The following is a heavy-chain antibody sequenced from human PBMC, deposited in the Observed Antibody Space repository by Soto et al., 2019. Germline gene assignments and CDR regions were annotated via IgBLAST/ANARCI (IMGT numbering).Heavy chain of an antibody. CDR2: IYYSGST. D-gene: IGHD3-16*01. V-gene: IGHV4-61*01. J-gene: IGHJ4*02. CDR1: GGSVSSGSYY. Sequence: QVQLQESGPGLVKPSETLSLTCTVSGGSVSSGSYYWSWIRQPPGKGLEWIGYIYYSGSTNYNPSLKSRVTISVDTSKNQFSLKLSSVTAADTAVYYCASTYDYVGYFDYWGQGTLVTVSS. CDR3: ASTYDYVGYFDY.